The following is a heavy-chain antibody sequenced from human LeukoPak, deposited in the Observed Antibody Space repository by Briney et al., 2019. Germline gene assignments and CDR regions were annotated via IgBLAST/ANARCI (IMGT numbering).Heavy chain of an antibody. D-gene: IGHD4-11*01. V-gene: IGHV1-18*01. CDR2: ISPNNGNR. J-gene: IGHJ4*02. CDR1: GYTFTTYG. Sequence: ASVKVSCKTSGYTFTTYGISWVRQAPGQGLEWMGWISPNNGNRNYAQKFQGRVTMTTDTSTTTAYMELRSLRSDDTAVYYCARDLQVWYSDYWGQGTLVTVSS. CDR3: ARDLQVWYSDY.